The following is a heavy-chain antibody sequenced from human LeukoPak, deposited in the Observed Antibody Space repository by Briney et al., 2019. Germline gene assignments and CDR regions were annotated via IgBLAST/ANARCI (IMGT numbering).Heavy chain of an antibody. CDR3: AREGDGDRVARFDN. J-gene: IGHJ4*02. D-gene: IGHD5-24*01. CDR1: GLTFSSYG. CDR2: IWYDGSNK. Sequence: GGSLRLSCAASGLTFSSYGMHWVRQAPGKGLEWVAVIWYDGSNKYYADSVKGRFTISRDNSKNTLYLQMNSLRAEDTAVYYCAREGDGDRVARFDNWGQGTLVTVSS. V-gene: IGHV3-33*01.